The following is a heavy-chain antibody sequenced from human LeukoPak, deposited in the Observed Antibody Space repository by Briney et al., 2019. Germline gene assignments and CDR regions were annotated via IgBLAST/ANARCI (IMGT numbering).Heavy chain of an antibody. D-gene: IGHD5-12*01. CDR3: ARGLKGGYSGYDKYYSDY. CDR2: INPNSGGT. V-gene: IGHV1-2*04. CDR1: GYTFTGYY. J-gene: IGHJ4*02. Sequence: ASVKVSCKASGYTFTGYYMHWVRQAPGQGLEWMGWINPNSGGTNYAQKFQGWVTMTRDTSISTAYMELSRLRSDDTAVYYCARGLKGGYSGYDKYYSDYWGQGTLVTVSS.